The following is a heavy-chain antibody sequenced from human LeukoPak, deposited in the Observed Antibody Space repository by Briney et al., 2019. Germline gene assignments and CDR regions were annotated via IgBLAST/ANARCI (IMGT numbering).Heavy chain of an antibody. CDR1: GGSISSYY. CDR3: ARGRIITFGGVIVDY. V-gene: IGHV4-34*01. Sequence: PSETLSLTCTVSGGSISSYYWSWIRQPPGKGLEWIGEINHSGSTNYNPSLKSRVTISVDTSKNQFSLKLSSVTAADTAVYYCARGRIITFGGVIVDYWGQGTLVTVSS. D-gene: IGHD3-16*02. CDR2: INHSGST. J-gene: IGHJ4*02.